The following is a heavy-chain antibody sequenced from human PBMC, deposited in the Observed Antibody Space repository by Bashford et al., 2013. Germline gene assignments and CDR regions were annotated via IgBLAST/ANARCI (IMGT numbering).Heavy chain of an antibody. V-gene: IGHV4-4*07. CDR2: IYISGSN. D-gene: IGHD2-15*01. J-gene: IGHJ1*01. CDR1: DDSISSYY. CDR3: MLSGENFQH. Sequence: SETLSLTCTVSDDSISSYYWSWIRQPAGKGLEWIGRIYISGSNNYNASLKSRVTMSVDTSKNQFSLKLSSVTAADTAVYYCMLSGENFQHVGPGHPWSTVSS.